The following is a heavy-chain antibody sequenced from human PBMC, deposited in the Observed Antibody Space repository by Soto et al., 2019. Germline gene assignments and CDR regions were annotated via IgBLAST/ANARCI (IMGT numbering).Heavy chain of an antibody. Sequence: QVQLVQSGAEVKKPGSSVKVSCKASGGAFRSYTISWVRQAPGQGLEWMGGITPIFGAANYAQKFEGRVTISADKPTTTAYMELSNLTSEDTAGYYCARDEIAVANRVGMDVWGQGTTVIVSS. V-gene: IGHV1-69*06. CDR1: GGAFRSYT. D-gene: IGHD6-19*01. J-gene: IGHJ6*02. CDR3: ARDEIAVANRVGMDV. CDR2: ITPIFGAA.